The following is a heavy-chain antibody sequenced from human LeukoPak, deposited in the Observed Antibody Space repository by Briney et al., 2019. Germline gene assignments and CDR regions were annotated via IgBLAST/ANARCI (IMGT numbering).Heavy chain of an antibody. V-gene: IGHV3-23*01. J-gene: IGHJ3*02. D-gene: IGHD1-26*01. CDR1: GFTFSSYA. Sequence: PGGSLRLSCAASGFTFSSYAMSWVRQAPGKGLEWVSAISGSGTNTYYADSVKGRFTISRDNSKNTLYLQMNSLRAEDTAVYYCARDVYSGSGRAFDIWGQGTMVTVSS. CDR2: ISGSGTNT. CDR3: ARDVYSGSGRAFDI.